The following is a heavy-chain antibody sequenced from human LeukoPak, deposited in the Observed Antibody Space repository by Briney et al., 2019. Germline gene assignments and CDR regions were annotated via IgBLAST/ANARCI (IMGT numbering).Heavy chain of an antibody. V-gene: IGHV7-4-1*02. CDR1: GYTLSHHI. CDR2: INTNTGNP. J-gene: IGHJ3*02. CDR3: ARVSSAYYHDAFDI. D-gene: IGHD3-3*01. Sequence: ASVKVSCKASGYTLSHHILNWVRQAPGQGLEWMGWINTNTGNPTYAQGFTGRFVFSLDTSVSTTYLQISSLKAEDTAVYFCARVSSAYYHDAFDIWGQGTMVTVSS.